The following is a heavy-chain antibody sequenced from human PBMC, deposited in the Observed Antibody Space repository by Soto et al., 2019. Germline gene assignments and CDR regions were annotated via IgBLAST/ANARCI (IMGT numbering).Heavy chain of an antibody. CDR2: MNPNSGNT. CDR1: GYTFTSYD. CDR3: ATRGYGNYYYYYMDV. Sequence: ASVKVSCKASGYTFTSYDINWVRQATGQGLEWMGWMNPNSGNTGYAQKFQGRVTMTRNTSISTAYMELGSLRSEDTAVYYCATRGYGNYYYYYMDVWGKGTTVTVSS. J-gene: IGHJ6*03. V-gene: IGHV1-8*01. D-gene: IGHD5-12*01.